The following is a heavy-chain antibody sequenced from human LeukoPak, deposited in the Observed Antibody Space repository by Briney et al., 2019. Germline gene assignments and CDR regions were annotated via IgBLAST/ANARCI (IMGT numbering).Heavy chain of an antibody. CDR3: ARDAFSGGWGPTYFDY. J-gene: IGHJ4*02. D-gene: IGHD6-19*01. CDR1: GFTFSTYE. Sequence: PGGSLRLSCAASGFTFSTYEMNWVRQAPGKGLEWISYISLSGSPIYYADSVKGRFTISRDNAKNSLYLQMNSLRADDTAVYYCARDAFSGGWGPTYFDYWGQGTLVTVSS. V-gene: IGHV3-48*03. CDR2: ISLSGSPI.